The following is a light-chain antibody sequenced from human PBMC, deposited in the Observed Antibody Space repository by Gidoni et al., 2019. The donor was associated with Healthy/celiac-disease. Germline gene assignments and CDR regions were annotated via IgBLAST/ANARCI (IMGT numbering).Light chain of an antibody. CDR3: QQFNNYPA. CDR1: QGSSSA. J-gene: IGKJ4*01. V-gene: IGKV1D-13*01. CDR2: DAS. Sequence: AIQLTQSPSSLSASVGDRVTITCRASQGSSSALSWYQQKPGKAPKVLIYDASSLESGVPSRFSGSGSGTDFTVTISSLQPEDFATYYCQQFNNYPAFGGGTKVEIK.